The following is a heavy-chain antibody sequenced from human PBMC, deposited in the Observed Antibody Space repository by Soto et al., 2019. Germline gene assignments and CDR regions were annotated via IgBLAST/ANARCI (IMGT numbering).Heavy chain of an antibody. V-gene: IGHV6-1*01. D-gene: IGHD1-26*01. CDR1: EASVTNNSAS. CDR2: TYSWSRCDN. CDR3: AGATALQWYYMDV. J-gene: IGHJ6*03. Sequence: SQIHVRSCAISEASVTNNSASLHWTRRPPLGGLEWMGRTYSWSRCDNDSAVSVGSRITITTHTSKNQFSLHLNSVTPEDTAVYYCAGATALQWYYMDVWGKGTKVIVSS.